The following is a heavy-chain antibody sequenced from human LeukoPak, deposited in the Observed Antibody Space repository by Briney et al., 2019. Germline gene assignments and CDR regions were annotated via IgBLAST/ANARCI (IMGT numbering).Heavy chain of an antibody. J-gene: IGHJ4*02. CDR2: MYSSGKS. V-gene: IGHV4-59*08. Sequence: PSETLSLTCTVSGGSIHNNYWSWIRQPPGKGLEWIGSMYSSGKSDYSPSLTNRVTMSIDTSKKQFSLKLTSVTAAHTAVYFCARPMPWELPPAAYDYWGQGSLVTV. CDR1: GGSIHNNY. CDR3: ARPMPWELPPAAYDY. D-gene: IGHD1-26*01.